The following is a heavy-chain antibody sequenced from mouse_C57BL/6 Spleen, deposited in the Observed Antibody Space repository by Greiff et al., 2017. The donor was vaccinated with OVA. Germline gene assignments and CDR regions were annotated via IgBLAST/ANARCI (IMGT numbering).Heavy chain of an antibody. Sequence: QVQLQPPGAELVKPGASVKLSCKASGYTFTSYWMHWVKQRPGQGLEWIGMIHPNSGSTNYNEKFKSKATLTVDKSSSTAYMQLSSLTSEDSAVYYCARSVWYYAMDYWGQGTSVTVSS. CDR2: IHPNSGST. CDR3: ARSVWYYAMDY. V-gene: IGHV1-64*01. CDR1: GYTFTSYW. J-gene: IGHJ4*01.